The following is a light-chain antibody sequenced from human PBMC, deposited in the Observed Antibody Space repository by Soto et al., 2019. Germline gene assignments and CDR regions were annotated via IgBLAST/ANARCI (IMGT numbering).Light chain of an antibody. CDR2: EVS. V-gene: IGLV2-14*01. Sequence: QSVLTQPASVSGSPGQSFTISCTGTSSDVGGYNYVFWYQQHPGKAPKLMIYEVSNRPSGVSNRFSGSKSGNTASLTISGLQAEDEADYYCSSYTSSSTLVFGPGTKVTVL. J-gene: IGLJ1*01. CDR3: SSYTSSSTLV. CDR1: SSDVGGYNY.